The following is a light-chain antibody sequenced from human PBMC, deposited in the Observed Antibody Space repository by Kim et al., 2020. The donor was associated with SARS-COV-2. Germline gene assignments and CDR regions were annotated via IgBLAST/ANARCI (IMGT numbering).Light chain of an antibody. CDR2: DVS. CDR3: SSYTSSSTV. J-gene: IGLJ3*02. CDR1: SSDVGGYNY. Sequence: QSALTQPASVSGSPGQSITISCTGTSSDVGGYNYVSWYQQHPGKAPKLMIYDVSNRPSGVSNRFSGSKSGNTASLTISGLQAEDEADYYCSSYTSSSTVFGGGTHLTV. V-gene: IGLV2-14*03.